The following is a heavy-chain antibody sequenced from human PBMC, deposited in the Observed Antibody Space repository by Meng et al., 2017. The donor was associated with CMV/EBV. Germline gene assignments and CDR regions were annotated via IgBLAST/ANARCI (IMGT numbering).Heavy chain of an antibody. J-gene: IGHJ5*02. Sequence: EVQLVESGGGLVQPGGSRRLCCAASGFTFSSYWMHWVRQAPGKGLVWVSRINSDGSSTSYADSVKGRFTISRDNAKNTLYLQMNSLRAEDTAVYYCARERRAGVGWFDPWGKGTLVNVSS. V-gene: IGHV3-74*01. CDR2: INSDGSST. CDR3: ARERRAGVGWFDP. CDR1: GFTFSSYW.